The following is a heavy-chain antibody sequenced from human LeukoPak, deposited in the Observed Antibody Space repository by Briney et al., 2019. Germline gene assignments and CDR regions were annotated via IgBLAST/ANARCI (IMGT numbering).Heavy chain of an antibody. D-gene: IGHD6-19*01. J-gene: IGHJ3*02. CDR1: GYTFTSYD. CDR2: MNPNSGNT. CDR3: ARADVVVAGTEAFDI. Sequence: ASVKVSCKASGYTFTSYDINWVRQATGQGLEWMGWMNPNSGNTGYAQKFQGRVTTTRDTSASTAYMELSSLSSEDTAVYYCARADVVVAGTEAFDIWGQGTMVTVSS. V-gene: IGHV1-8*01.